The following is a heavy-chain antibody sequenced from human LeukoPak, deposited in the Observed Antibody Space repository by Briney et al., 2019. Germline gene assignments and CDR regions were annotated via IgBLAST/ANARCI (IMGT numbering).Heavy chain of an antibody. J-gene: IGHJ4*02. CDR1: GDSISSSSYV. V-gene: IGHV4-39*07. Sequence: SETLSLTCNVTGDSISSSSYVWGWIRQPPGKGLEWLGGIYDRGTIYYNPSLNSRVTISVDTSKNQFSLKLSSATAADTAFYYCTRARAHWGQGILVTVSS. CDR3: TRARAH. CDR2: IYDRGTI.